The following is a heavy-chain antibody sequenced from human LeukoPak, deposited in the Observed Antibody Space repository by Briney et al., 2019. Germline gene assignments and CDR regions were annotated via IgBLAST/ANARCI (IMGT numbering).Heavy chain of an antibody. Sequence: PSETLSLTCTVSGGSISTGNYYWSWIRQPPGKGLEWIGYIYYSGSTNYNPSLKSRVTISVDTSKNQFSLKLSSVTAADTAVYYCARSRRYSYASDAFDIWGQGTMVTVSS. CDR3: ARSRRYSYASDAFDI. J-gene: IGHJ3*02. CDR1: GGSISTGNYY. CDR2: IYYSGST. D-gene: IGHD5-18*01. V-gene: IGHV4-30-4*01.